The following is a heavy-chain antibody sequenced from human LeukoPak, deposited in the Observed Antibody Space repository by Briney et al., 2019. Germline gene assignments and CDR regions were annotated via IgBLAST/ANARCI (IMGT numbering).Heavy chain of an antibody. D-gene: IGHD3-10*01. CDR1: GYSISNGFW. J-gene: IGHJ5*01. CDR2: ISHRGST. Sequence: SGTLSLTCVVSGYSISNGFWWSWVRQPPGKGLEWIGEISHRGSTNYNPSLKSRFTISVDRPKNQFFLNVTSLTAADTAVYYCARSRQASGLFNSWGQGTLVVVSS. CDR3: ARSRQASGLFNS. V-gene: IGHV4-4*02.